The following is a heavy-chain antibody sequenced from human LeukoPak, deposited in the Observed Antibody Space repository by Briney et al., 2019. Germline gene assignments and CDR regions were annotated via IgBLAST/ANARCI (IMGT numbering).Heavy chain of an antibody. CDR2: FYPGDSDT. CDR3: ARRDSSGWYYFDY. J-gene: IGHJ4*02. Sequence: GESLQISCQGSGYSFTSYWIGWVRQVPGKGLEWMGIFYPGDSDTRHSPSFQGQVTISADKSISTAYLQWSSLKASDTAMYYCARRDSSGWYYFDYWGQGTLVTVSS. V-gene: IGHV5-51*01. CDR1: GYSFTSYW. D-gene: IGHD6-19*01.